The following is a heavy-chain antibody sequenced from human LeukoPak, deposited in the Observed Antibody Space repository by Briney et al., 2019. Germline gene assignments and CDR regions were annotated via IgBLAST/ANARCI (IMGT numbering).Heavy chain of an antibody. V-gene: IGHV4-59*08. CDR1: RASTSSRY. D-gene: IGHD6-19*01. CDR3: AQTTGWPGFDF. J-gene: IGHJ4*02. CDR2: IYNAKNT. Sequence: SETLSLTCSASRASTSSRYWSWIRQFPGGTLEWIGHIYNAKNTKYNPSLTSRVTISVDTSRNQFSLSLTSLTAADTAIYYCAQTTGWPGFDFWGPGALVTVSS.